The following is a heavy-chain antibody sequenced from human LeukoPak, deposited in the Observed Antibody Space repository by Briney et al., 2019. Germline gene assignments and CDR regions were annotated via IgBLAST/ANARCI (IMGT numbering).Heavy chain of an antibody. CDR3: ARDRRYYDSSGYYYGFDY. CDR1: GYTFTSYG. CDR2: ISAYNGNT. D-gene: IGHD3-22*01. Sequence: ASVKVSCKASGYTFTSYGISRVRQAPGQGLEWMGWISAYNGNTNYAQKLQGRVTMTTDTSTSTAYMELRSLRSDDTAVYYCARDRRYYDSSGYYYGFDYWGQGTLVTVFS. J-gene: IGHJ4*02. V-gene: IGHV1-18*01.